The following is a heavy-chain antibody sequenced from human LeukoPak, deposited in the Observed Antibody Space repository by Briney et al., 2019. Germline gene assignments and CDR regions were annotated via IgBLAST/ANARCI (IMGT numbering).Heavy chain of an antibody. CDR2: IYYSGST. D-gene: IGHD5-18*01. V-gene: IGHV4-59*12. J-gene: IGHJ4*02. CDR3: ARKGTSRIHPYYFDY. Sequence: SETLSLTCTVSGGSISSYYWSWIRQPPGKGLEWIGYIYYSGSTNYNPSLKSRVTISVDTSKNQFSLKLSSVTAADTAVYYCARKGTSRIHPYYFDYWGQGTLVTVSS. CDR1: GGSISSYY.